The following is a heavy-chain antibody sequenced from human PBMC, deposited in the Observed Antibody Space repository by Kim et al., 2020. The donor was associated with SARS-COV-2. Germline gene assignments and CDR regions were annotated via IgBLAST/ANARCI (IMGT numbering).Heavy chain of an antibody. CDR1: GYTFTSYG. Sequence: ASVKVSCKASGYTFTSYGISWVRQAPGQGLEWMGWISAYNGNTNYAQKLQGRVTMTTDTSTSTAYMELRSLRSDDTAVYYCATVDYGGNSGDYWGQGTLVTVSS. J-gene: IGHJ4*02. D-gene: IGHD4-17*01. CDR3: ATVDYGGNSGDY. CDR2: ISAYNGNT. V-gene: IGHV1-18*01.